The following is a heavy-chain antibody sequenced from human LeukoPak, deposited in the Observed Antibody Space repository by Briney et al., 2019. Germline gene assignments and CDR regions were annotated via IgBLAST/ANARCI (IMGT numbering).Heavy chain of an antibody. Sequence: GGSLRLSCAASGFTFSSYSMNWVRQAPGKGLEWVSSISSSSSYIYYADSVKGRFTISRDNAKNSLYLQMNSLRAEDTAVYSCIGDFWSGLSTLPFAYWGQGPLVTVSS. V-gene: IGHV3-21*01. CDR1: GFTFSSYS. J-gene: IGHJ4*02. CDR3: IGDFWSGLSTLPFAY. D-gene: IGHD3-3*01. CDR2: ISSSSSYI.